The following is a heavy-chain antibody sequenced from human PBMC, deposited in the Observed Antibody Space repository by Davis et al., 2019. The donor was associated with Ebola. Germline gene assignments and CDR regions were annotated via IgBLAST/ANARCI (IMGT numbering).Heavy chain of an antibody. CDR2: ISYDGSNK. Sequence: GGSLRLSCAASGFSFSTYGVHWVRQAPGKGLEWVAVISYDGSNKYYADSVKGRFTISRDNSKNTLYLQMNSLRAEDTAVYYCAKDPTYYYYYGMDVWGQGTTVTVSS. CDR3: AKDPTYYYYYGMDV. J-gene: IGHJ6*02. CDR1: GFSFSTYG. V-gene: IGHV3-30*18.